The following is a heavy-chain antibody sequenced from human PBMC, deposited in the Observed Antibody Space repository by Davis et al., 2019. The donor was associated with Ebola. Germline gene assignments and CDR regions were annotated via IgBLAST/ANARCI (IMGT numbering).Heavy chain of an antibody. CDR3: ARRGYGDYASAFDI. D-gene: IGHD4-17*01. J-gene: IGHJ3*02. V-gene: IGHV4-34*01. CDR2: INHSGST. CDR1: GGSFSGYY. Sequence: SETLSLTCAVYGGSFSGYYWSWIRQPPGKGLEWIGEINHSGSTNYNPSLKSRVTISVDTSKNQFSLKVSSVTAADTAVYYCARRGYGDYASAFDIWGQGTMVTVSS.